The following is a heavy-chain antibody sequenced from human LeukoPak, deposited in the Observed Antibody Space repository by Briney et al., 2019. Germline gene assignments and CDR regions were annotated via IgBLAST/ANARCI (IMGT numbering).Heavy chain of an antibody. V-gene: IGHV3-23*01. CDR2: ISGSGGST. D-gene: IGHD3-10*01. Sequence: GGSLGVDCSVHGFAFSRYPIGYAGQAPGKGLEWVSTISGSGGSTYYADSVKGRFTISRDNSKNTLDLQINSLRADDTAVYYCAKRLGDWGQGTLVTVSS. J-gene: IGHJ4*02. CDR3: AKRLGD. CDR1: GFAFSRYP.